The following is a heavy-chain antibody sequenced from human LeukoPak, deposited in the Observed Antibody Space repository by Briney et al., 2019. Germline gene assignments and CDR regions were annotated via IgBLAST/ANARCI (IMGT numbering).Heavy chain of an antibody. CDR1: GYTFTGYH. J-gene: IGHJ4*02. CDR2: INPYSGDT. Sequence: ASVKVSCKASGYTFTGYHIQWVRQAPGQGLEWMGRINPYSGDTNFAQKFQGRVTMTRYTSITTAYMDLSSLTTDDTAVYFCARDQGSLTRSWYTGYWGQGTQVTVSS. V-gene: IGHV1-2*06. D-gene: IGHD6-13*01. CDR3: ARDQGSLTRSWYTGY.